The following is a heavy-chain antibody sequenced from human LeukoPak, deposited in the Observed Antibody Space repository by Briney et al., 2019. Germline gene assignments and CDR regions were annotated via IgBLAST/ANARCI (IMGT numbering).Heavy chain of an antibody. V-gene: IGHV3-21*01. Sequence: GSLRLSFAASGFTFSSYWMTWVRRAPGKGLEWVSSISSSSYIYYADSVKGRFTISRDNAKNSLYLQMNSLRAEDTAVYYCARDFPTMTTAGAFDIWGQGTMVTVSS. CDR2: ISSSSYI. J-gene: IGHJ3*02. D-gene: IGHD4-17*01. CDR3: ARDFPTMTTAGAFDI. CDR1: GFTFSSYW.